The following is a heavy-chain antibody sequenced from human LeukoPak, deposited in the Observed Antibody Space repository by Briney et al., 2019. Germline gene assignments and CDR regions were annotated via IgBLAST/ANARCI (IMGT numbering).Heavy chain of an antibody. CDR3: ARDSGGAYYYDSSGYYRNGLDAFDI. CDR2: ISSSSSTI. CDR1: GFTFSSYS. Sequence: PGGSLRLSCAASGFTFSSYSMNWVRQAPGKGLEWVSYISSSSSTIYYADSVKGRFTISRDNAKNSLYLQMNSLRAEDTAVYYCARDSGGAYYYDSSGYYRNGLDAFDIWGQGTMVTVSS. D-gene: IGHD3-22*01. J-gene: IGHJ3*02. V-gene: IGHV3-48*01.